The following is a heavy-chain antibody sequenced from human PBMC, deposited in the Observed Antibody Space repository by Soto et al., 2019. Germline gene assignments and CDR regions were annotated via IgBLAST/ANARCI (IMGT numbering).Heavy chain of an antibody. J-gene: IGHJ6*02. Sequence: ASVKVSCKASGGTFSSYAISWVRQAPGQGLEWMGGIIPIFGTANYAQKFQGRVTITADESTSTAYMELSSLRSEDTAVYYCAREMKDYYDSSGYSAYYYYYGMDVWGQGTTVTVSS. CDR1: GGTFSSYA. CDR3: AREMKDYYDSSGYSAYYYYYGMDV. D-gene: IGHD3-22*01. V-gene: IGHV1-69*13. CDR2: IIPIFGTA.